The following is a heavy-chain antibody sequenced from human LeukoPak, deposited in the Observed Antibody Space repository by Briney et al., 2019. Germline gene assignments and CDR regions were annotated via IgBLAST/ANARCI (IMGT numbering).Heavy chain of an antibody. CDR2: IYSGGST. D-gene: IGHD3-22*01. CDR3: ARDKYYDSSGYAGY. J-gene: IGHJ4*02. CDR1: GFTVSSNY. V-gene: IGHV3-53*01. Sequence: HPGGSLRLSCAASGFTVSSNYMSWVRQAPGKGLEWVSVIYSGGSTYYADSVKGRFTVSRDNAKNSLYLQMNSLRAEDTAVYYCARDKYYDSSGYAGYWGQGTLVTVS.